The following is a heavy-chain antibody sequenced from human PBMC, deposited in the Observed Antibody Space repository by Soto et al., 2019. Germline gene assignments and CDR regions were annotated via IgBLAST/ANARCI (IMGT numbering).Heavy chain of an antibody. CDR3: ARVPLQLGYYYYGMDV. V-gene: IGHV3-33*01. CDR2: IWYDGSNK. CDR1: GFTFSSYG. Sequence: HPGGSLRLSCAASGFTFSSYGMHWVRQAPGKGLEWVAVIWYDGSNKYYADSVKGRFTISRDNSKNTLYLQMNSLRAEDTAVYYCARVPLQLGYYYYGMDVWGQGTTVTVSS. J-gene: IGHJ6*02. D-gene: IGHD5-18*01.